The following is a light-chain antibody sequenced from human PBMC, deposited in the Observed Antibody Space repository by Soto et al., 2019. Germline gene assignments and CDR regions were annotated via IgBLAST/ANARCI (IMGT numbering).Light chain of an antibody. J-gene: IGKJ1*01. CDR1: PSVTNY. V-gene: IGKV3-11*01. Sequence: EILLTHSPATLSLSPGARATLSCRASPSVTNYLAWYQQKPGQPPRIIIYGAFNRAAGIPARFSGSGSGTDFTLTISSLEPEDSAVYYCQQYGSLSWTFGQGTKVDIK. CDR2: GAF. CDR3: QQYGSLSWT.